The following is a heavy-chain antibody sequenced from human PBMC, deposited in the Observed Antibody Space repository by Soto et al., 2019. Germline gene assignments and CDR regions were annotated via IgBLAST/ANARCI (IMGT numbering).Heavy chain of an antibody. CDR2: IWYDGSNK. CDR1: GFTFSSYG. CDR3: ARVPLIVGATAAFDI. Sequence: QVQLVESGGGVVQPGRSLRLSCAASGFTFSSYGMHWVRQAPGKGLEWVAVIWYDGSNKYYADSVKGRFTISRDNSKNTLYLQMNSLGAEDTAVYYCARVPLIVGATAAFDIWGQGTMVTVSS. V-gene: IGHV3-33*01. J-gene: IGHJ3*02. D-gene: IGHD1-26*01.